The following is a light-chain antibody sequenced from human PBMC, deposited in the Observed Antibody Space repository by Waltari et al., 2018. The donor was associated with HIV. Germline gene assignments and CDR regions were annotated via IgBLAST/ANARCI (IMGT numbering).Light chain of an antibody. Sequence: SALTQPPSASGSPGQSVAISCTGSSNDIGTSNFVSWYQHHPGKAPKLIIYDVTRRPPGIPDRFSGTKSGYTASLTVSDLQVEDEADYYCVSYTEKDTFLLFGGGTKLAV. V-gene: IGLV2-8*01. CDR3: VSYTEKDTFLL. J-gene: IGLJ2*01. CDR2: DVT. CDR1: SNDIGTSNF.